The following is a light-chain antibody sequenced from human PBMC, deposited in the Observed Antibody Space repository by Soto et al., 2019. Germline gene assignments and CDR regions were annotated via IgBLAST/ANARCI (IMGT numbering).Light chain of an antibody. CDR2: GAA. CDR1: QCESSSY. CDR3: QQYGSARPGT. Sequence: EIVLTQSPGTLSLSPRERATLSCRASQCESSSYLAWYQQKPGGEPRLLIYGAASRATGIPDRFSGSGSGTDFTLTISRLEPEEVAVYYCQQYGSARPGTFGGGTKVDIK. J-gene: IGKJ4*01. V-gene: IGKV3-20*01.